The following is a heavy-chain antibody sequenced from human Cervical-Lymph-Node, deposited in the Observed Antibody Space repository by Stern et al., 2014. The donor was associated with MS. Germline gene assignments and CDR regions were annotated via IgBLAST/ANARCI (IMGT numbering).Heavy chain of an antibody. CDR2: ISYDGSNK. CDR1: GFTFRSYG. D-gene: IGHD2/OR15-2a*01. CDR3: AAMGPYSHYFLWFDP. Sequence: VQLVESGGGVVQPGRSLRLSCAASGFTFRSYGMHWVRQAPGKGLEGVAVISYDGSNKDYADSVKGRFTISRDNSKNTLYLQMNSLRAEDTAVYYCAAMGPYSHYFLWFDPRGQGSLVTVSS. V-gene: IGHV3-30*03. J-gene: IGHJ5*02.